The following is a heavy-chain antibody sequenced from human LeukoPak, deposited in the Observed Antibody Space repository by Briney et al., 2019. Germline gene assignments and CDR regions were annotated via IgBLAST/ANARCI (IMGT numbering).Heavy chain of an antibody. Sequence: QTGRSLRLSCAASGFTFSSYGMHWVRQAPGKGLEWVASISHNGGSKFYADSVMGRFSISRDSSKNTVHLEMNSLRAEDTAVYYCAKSAYYDASGYYREYYFDYWGQGTLVTVSS. J-gene: IGHJ4*02. CDR3: AKSAYYDASGYYREYYFDY. CDR1: GFTFSSYG. D-gene: IGHD3-22*01. CDR2: ISHNGGSK. V-gene: IGHV3-30*18.